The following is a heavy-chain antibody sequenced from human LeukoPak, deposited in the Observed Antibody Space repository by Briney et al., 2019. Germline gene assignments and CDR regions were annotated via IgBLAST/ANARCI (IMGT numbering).Heavy chain of an antibody. V-gene: IGHV6-1*01. CDR3: VRDSDSVDAFDI. J-gene: IGHJ3*02. CDR1: GDGVSSNSAA. CDR2: TYYRSKWYN. Sequence: SQTLSLTCAISGDGVSSNSAAWNWIRQSPSRGLEWLGRTYYRSKWYNDYAVSVKSRITINPDTSKNQFSLQLNSVSPGDTAVYYCVRDSDSVDAFDIWGQGTMVTVSS.